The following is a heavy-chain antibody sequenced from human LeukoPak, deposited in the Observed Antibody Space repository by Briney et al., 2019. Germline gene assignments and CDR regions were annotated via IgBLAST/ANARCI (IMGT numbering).Heavy chain of an antibody. V-gene: IGHV1-3*01. CDR1: GYTFTNYV. CDR3: ARTQTPNWNDDAFDI. Sequence: ASVKVSCKASGYTFTNYVIHWVRQAPGHRLEWMGWINAGNGNTKYSQKFEGRVTITRDTSASTAYMELSSLRSEDTAVYYCARTQTPNWNDDAFDIWGQGTMVTVSS. CDR2: INAGNGNT. D-gene: IGHD1-1*01. J-gene: IGHJ3*02.